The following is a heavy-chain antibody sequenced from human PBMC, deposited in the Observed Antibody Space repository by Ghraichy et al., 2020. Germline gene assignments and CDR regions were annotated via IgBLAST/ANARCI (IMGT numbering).Heavy chain of an antibody. D-gene: IGHD1-26*01. CDR2: ISPYNGNP. Sequence: ASVKVSCKASGYTFTNYGISWVRQAPGQGLEWMGWISPYNGNPNYAQKLQGRVTMTTDTSTSPAYMELRSLRSDDTAVYYCARPQWERYSWYFDLWGRGTLVTVSS. V-gene: IGHV1-18*04. J-gene: IGHJ2*01. CDR3: ARPQWERYSWYFDL. CDR1: GYTFTNYG.